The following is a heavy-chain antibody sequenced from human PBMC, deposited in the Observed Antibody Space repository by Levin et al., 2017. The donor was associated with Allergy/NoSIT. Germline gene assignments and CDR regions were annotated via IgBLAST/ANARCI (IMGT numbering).Heavy chain of an antibody. CDR1: GGSISNYY. CDR2: IEASGGT. Sequence: PSETLSLTCTVSGGSISNYYWIWIRQPAGKGLEWIGRIEASGGTNYNQSLKSRVTMSVDTSKNQFSLKVTSVTAADTAVYYCARALGYSYATGGCFDYWGQGTLVTVSS. CDR3: ARALGYSYATGGCFDY. D-gene: IGHD5-18*01. V-gene: IGHV4-4*07. J-gene: IGHJ4*02.